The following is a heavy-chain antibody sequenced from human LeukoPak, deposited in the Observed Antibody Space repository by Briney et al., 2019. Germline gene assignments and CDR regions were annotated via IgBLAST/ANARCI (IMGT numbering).Heavy chain of an antibody. CDR2: ISSNGGST. D-gene: IGHD2-15*01. V-gene: IGHV3-64*01. CDR1: GFTFSSYA. Sequence: GGSLRLSCAASGFTFSSYAMHWVRQAPGKGLEYVSAISSNGGSTYYANSVKSRFTISRDNSKNTLYLQMGSLRAEDMAVYYCARVAAPYYFDYWGQGTLVTVSS. CDR3: ARVAAPYYFDY. J-gene: IGHJ4*02.